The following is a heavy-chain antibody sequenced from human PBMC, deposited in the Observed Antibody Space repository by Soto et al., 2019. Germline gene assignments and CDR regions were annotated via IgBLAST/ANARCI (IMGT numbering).Heavy chain of an antibody. V-gene: IGHV3-23*01. D-gene: IGHD5-12*01. CDR3: AKIRGYDLGSTTFQH. CDR1: GFTFSSSA. CDR2: ISGNGDTT. J-gene: IGHJ1*01. Sequence: EVQLLESGGGLVQPGGSLRLSCAASGFTFSSSAMSWVRQAPGKGLDWVSAISGNGDTTYYADSVKGRFTISRDNSKNTLYLQMNSLRAEDTAVYYCAKIRGYDLGSTTFQHWGQGTLVTVSS.